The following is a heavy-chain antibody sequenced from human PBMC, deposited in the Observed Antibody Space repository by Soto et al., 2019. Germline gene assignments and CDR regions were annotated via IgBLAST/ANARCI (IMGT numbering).Heavy chain of an antibody. CDR2: ISYDGSNK. CDR3: AKDMGDWFDP. D-gene: IGHD3-10*01. J-gene: IGHJ5*02. Sequence: PGGSLRLSCAASGFTFSSYGMHWVRQAPGKGLEWVAVISYDGSNKYYADSVKGRFTISRDNSENTLYLQMNSLRAEDTAVYYCAKDMGDWFDPWGQGTLVTVSS. V-gene: IGHV3-30*18. CDR1: GFTFSSYG.